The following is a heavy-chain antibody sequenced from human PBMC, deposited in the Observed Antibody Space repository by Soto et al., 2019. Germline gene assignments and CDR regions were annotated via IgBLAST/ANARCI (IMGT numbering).Heavy chain of an antibody. J-gene: IGHJ4*02. CDR3: ARDFAYFDS. Sequence: SETLSLTCSVSGGSISSGYYYWSWIRQPPGKGLEWIGYVYHTGRTSYNPSLKSRVSISMDTSKNQFSLNLDSVTAADTAVYFCARDFAYFDSWGQGTLVTVSS. D-gene: IGHD3-3*01. CDR2: VYHTGRT. CDR1: GGSISSGYYY. V-gene: IGHV4-61*01.